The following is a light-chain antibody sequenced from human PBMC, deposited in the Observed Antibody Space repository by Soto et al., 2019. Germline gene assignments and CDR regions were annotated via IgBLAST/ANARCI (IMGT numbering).Light chain of an antibody. CDR1: QSVNNN. CDR3: QQYNKWPLT. V-gene: IGKV3-15*01. Sequence: EIVLTQSPGTLSLSPGERATLSCRASQSVNNNYLAWYQRLPGQAPRLLIYGASSRATGIPARFSGSASGTEFTLTISSLQSEDFTVYYCQQYNKWPLTFGQGTKVDI. CDR2: GAS. J-gene: IGKJ1*01.